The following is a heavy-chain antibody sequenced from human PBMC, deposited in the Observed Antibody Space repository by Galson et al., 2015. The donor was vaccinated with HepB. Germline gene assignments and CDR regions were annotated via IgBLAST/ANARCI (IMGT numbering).Heavy chain of an antibody. CDR3: ARGQSRVEAARQTFDYYYMDD. CDR1: GFTFSSYC. CDR2: IWYDGSNK. Sequence: SLRLSCAASGFTFSSYCMHWVRQAPGEGLEWVAVIWYDGSNKYYADSVKDRFTISIDNSKNTLYLQMNSLRAEDTAVYYCARGQSRVEAARQTFDYYYMDDWGKGTTGTISS. D-gene: IGHD6-6*01. J-gene: IGHJ6*03. V-gene: IGHV3-33*01.